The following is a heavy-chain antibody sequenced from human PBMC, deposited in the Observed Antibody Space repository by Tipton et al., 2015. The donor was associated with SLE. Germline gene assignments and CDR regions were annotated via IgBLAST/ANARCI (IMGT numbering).Heavy chain of an antibody. CDR2: IYFSGRT. Sequence: TLSLTCTVSGVSFTSSSYYWGWIRQPPGKGLEWIGNIYFSGRTNYNPTLKSRVTISVDTSKSQFSLKLRSVTAADAAVYYCARVKDYHLWVDPWGQGTLVTVSS. CDR1: GVSFTSSSYY. J-gene: IGHJ5*02. D-gene: IGHD4-11*01. CDR3: ARVKDYHLWVDP. V-gene: IGHV4-39*07.